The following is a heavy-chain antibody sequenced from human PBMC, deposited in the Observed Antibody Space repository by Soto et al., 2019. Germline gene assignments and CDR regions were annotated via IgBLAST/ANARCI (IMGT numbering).Heavy chain of an antibody. D-gene: IGHD6-19*01. J-gene: IGHJ4*02. Sequence: GGSLRLSCAASGFTLSGYNMNWVRRAPGKGLEWLSYITSSSTVIYYADSVKGRFTISRDNAKNSLYLQMNGLRAEDTAVYYCARDSVAIFDYWGQGTLVTVSS. CDR3: ARDSVAIFDY. V-gene: IGHV3-48*01. CDR1: GFTLSGYN. CDR2: ITSSSTVI.